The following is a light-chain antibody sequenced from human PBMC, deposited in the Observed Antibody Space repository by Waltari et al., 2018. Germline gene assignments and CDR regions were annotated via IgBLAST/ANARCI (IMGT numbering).Light chain of an antibody. V-gene: IGKV4-1*01. Sequence: DIVMTQSPDSLAVSLGERATINCKSSQSVLFSSNNKNYLAWYPQKPGQPPKLLIYWASTRESGVPDRFSGSGSGTDFTLTISSLQAEDVAVYYCQQYHSTPWTFGQGTKVEIK. CDR3: QQYHSTPWT. CDR1: QSVLFSSNNKNY. CDR2: WAS. J-gene: IGKJ1*01.